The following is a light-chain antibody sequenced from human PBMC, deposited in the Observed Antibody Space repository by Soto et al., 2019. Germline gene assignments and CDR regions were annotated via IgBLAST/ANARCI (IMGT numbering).Light chain of an antibody. Sequence: EIVLAQSPGTLSLSPGERATLSCRASQSVSSSYLAWYQQKPGQAPRLLTYGASSRATGIPDRFSGSGSGTDFTLTISRLEPEDFAVYYCQQYGSSHLTFGGGTKVDIK. J-gene: IGKJ4*01. CDR2: GAS. CDR1: QSVSSSY. V-gene: IGKV3-20*01. CDR3: QQYGSSHLT.